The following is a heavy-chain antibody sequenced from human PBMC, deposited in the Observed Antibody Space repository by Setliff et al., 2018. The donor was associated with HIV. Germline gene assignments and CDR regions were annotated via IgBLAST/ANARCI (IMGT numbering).Heavy chain of an antibody. J-gene: IGHJ4*02. CDR2: IYFGGSS. Sequence: SETLSLTCTVSGGSFSGTNYYWAWIRQPPGKGLEWIGSIYFGGSSHYNPSLESRVTISVDTSRSSFSLKLTSVTVADTALYYCATLQSRGWPHEIEYWGQGTLVTV. CDR1: GGSFSGTNYY. V-gene: IGHV4-39*01. D-gene: IGHD6-19*01. CDR3: ATLQSRGWPHEIEY.